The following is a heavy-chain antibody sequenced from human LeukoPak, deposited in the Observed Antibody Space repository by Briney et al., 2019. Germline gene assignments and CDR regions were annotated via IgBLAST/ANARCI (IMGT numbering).Heavy chain of an antibody. J-gene: IGHJ6*03. CDR2: ISAYNGNT. CDR3: ARGNGIAAAGIPYYYYYMDV. CDR1: GYTFTSYG. Sequence: PVASVKVSCKASGYTFTSYGISWVRQAPGQGLEWMGWISAYNGNTNYAQKLQGRVTMTTDTSTSTAYTELRSPRSDDTAVYYCARGNGIAAAGIPYYYYYMDVWGKGTTVTVSS. D-gene: IGHD6-13*01. V-gene: IGHV1-18*01.